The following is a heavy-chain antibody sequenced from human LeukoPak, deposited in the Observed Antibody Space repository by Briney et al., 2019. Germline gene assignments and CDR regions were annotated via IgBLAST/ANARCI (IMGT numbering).Heavy chain of an antibody. CDR1: GGSISSYY. CDR3: ARDGRAAADY. J-gene: IGHJ4*02. V-gene: IGHV4-4*07. CDR2: IYTSGST. D-gene: IGHD6-13*01. Sequence: SETLYLTCTASGGSISSYYWSWIRQPAGKGLGWIGRIYTSGSTNYNPSLKSRVTMSVDTSKNQFSLKLSSVTAADTAVYYCARDGRAAADYWGQGTLVTVSS.